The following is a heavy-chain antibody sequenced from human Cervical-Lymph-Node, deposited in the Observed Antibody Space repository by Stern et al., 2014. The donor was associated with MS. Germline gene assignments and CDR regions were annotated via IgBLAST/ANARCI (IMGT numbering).Heavy chain of an antibody. V-gene: IGHV1-69*09. Sequence: QMQLVQSGAEVKKPGSSMNVYCKTSGGTFSSSYAITWMRQAPGQGLEWMGRIIPILGLANYAQKFQGRVIITADKSTSTTYMELSSLRSEDTAVYYCARGVVSNRAAATLHNLFDPWGQGTLVTVSS. CDR1: GGTFSSSYA. J-gene: IGHJ5*02. CDR3: ARGVVSNRAAATLHNLFDP. CDR2: IIPILGLA. D-gene: IGHD2-15*01.